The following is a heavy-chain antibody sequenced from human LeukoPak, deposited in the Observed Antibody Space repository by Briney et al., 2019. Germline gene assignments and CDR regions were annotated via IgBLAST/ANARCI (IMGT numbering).Heavy chain of an antibody. CDR1: GYSFTSYW. D-gene: IGHD7-27*01. CDR2: IDPSDSET. V-gene: IGHV5-51*01. Sequence: AGESLKISRKASGYSFTSYWIGWVRHMPGKGLEWMGIIDPSDSETRYTPSFQGQVTISVDKSLTTAYLQWNSLKASDTAMYYCARQTAMGRSGDYWGQGTLVTVSS. J-gene: IGHJ4*02. CDR3: ARQTAMGRSGDY.